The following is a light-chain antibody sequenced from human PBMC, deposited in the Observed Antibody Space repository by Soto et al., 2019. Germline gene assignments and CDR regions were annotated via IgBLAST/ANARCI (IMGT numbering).Light chain of an antibody. CDR1: SXDVGGYNY. CDR3: SSYTSSSTYV. J-gene: IGLJ1*01. Sequence: ALAQPASVSDSPGQSITISCTGTSXDVGGYNYVSWYQQHPGKAPKLMIYEVSNRPSGVSNRFSGSKSGNTASLTISGLQAEDEADYYCSSYTSSSTYVFGTGTKVTVL. V-gene: IGLV2-14*01. CDR2: EVS.